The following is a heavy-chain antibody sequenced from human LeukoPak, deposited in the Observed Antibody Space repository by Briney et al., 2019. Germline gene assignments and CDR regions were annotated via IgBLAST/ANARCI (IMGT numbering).Heavy chain of an antibody. D-gene: IGHD2-2*01. V-gene: IGHV3-33*01. CDR3: ARDGCSSTSCYPNYYYYGMDV. CDR2: RWYDGSNK. J-gene: IGHJ6*04. CDR1: GFTFSSYG. Sequence: GRSLRLSCAASGFTFSSYGMHWVRQAPGKGLEWVAVRWYDGSNKYYADSVKGRFTISRDNSKNTLYLQMNSLRAEDTAVYYCARDGCSSTSCYPNYYYYGMDVWGKGTTVTVSS.